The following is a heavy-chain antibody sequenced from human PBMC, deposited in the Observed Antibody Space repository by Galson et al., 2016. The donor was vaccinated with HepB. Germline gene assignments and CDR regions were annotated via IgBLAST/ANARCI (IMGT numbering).Heavy chain of an antibody. Sequence: TLSLTCTVSGGSISSGGYYWNWIRQHPGKGLEWIGYIYHSGSTYDNPSLKSRVTISVDTPKIPFSLKLTSVTAADTAVYYCARGDGGTFFWVDHWGQGALVAVSS. CDR3: ARGDGGTFFWVDH. CDR1: GGSISSGGYY. D-gene: IGHD1-26*01. CDR2: IYHSGST. J-gene: IGHJ4*02. V-gene: IGHV4-31*03.